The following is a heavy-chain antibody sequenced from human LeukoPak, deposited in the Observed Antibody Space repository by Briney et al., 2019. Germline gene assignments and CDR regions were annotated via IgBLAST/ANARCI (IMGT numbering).Heavy chain of an antibody. CDR3: ATRAAAGRFPPPPPPYYYYYGMDV. D-gene: IGHD6-13*01. Sequence: ASVKVSCKVSEYTLTELSMHWVRQAPGKGLEWMGGFDPEDGETIYAQKFQGRVTMTEDTSTDTAYMELSSLRSEDTAVYYCATRAAAGRFPPPPPPYYYYYGMDVWGQGTTVTVSS. J-gene: IGHJ6*02. CDR2: FDPEDGET. CDR1: EYTLTELS. V-gene: IGHV1-24*01.